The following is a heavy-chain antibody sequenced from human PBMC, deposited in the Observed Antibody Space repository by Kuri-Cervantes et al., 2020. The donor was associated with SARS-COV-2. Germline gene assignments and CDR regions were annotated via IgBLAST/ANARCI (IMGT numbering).Heavy chain of an antibody. CDR3: AKALVVNGWRYFDY. D-gene: IGHD6-19*01. Sequence: GESLKISCAASGFTFSSYAMSWVRQAPGKGLEWVSAISGSGGSTYYADSVKGQFTISRDNSKNTLYLQMNSLRTEDTAVYYCAKALVVNGWRYFDYWGQGTLVTVSS. CDR2: ISGSGGST. CDR1: GFTFSSYA. V-gene: IGHV3-23*01. J-gene: IGHJ4*02.